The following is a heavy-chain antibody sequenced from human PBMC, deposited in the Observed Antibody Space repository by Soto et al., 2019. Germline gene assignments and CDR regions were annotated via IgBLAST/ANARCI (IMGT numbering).Heavy chain of an antibody. J-gene: IGHJ4*02. D-gene: IGHD6-6*01. Sequence: GTLRLSSADYGFTCKSYTMRWVRQAPGKGLEWVSAISGSGGSTYYADSVKGRFTISRDNSKNTLYLQMNSLRAEDTAVYYCAKAPLDNPSSSDFDYWGQGTLVTVSS. CDR2: ISGSGGST. CDR1: GFTCKSYT. CDR3: AKAPLDNPSSSDFDY. V-gene: IGHV3-23*01.